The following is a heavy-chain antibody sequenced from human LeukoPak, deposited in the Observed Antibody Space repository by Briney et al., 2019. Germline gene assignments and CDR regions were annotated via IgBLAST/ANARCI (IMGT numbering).Heavy chain of an antibody. J-gene: IGHJ4*02. V-gene: IGHV3-48*02. D-gene: IGHD1-26*01. CDR3: ARDSGLIMGALNLDY. Sequence: PGGSLRLSCAASGFTFRTYGMNWVRQGPGKGLEWVSYISSGSSTIFYADSVKGRFTISRDNVKNSLYLQMNSLRDEDTAVYYCARDSGLIMGALNLDYWGQGTLLTVSS. CDR2: ISSGSSTI. CDR1: GFTFRTYG.